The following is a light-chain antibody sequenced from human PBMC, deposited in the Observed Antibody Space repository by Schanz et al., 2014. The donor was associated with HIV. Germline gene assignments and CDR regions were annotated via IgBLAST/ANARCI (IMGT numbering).Light chain of an antibody. J-gene: IGKJ4*01. CDR1: QSVSSSY. Sequence: EIVLTQSPGTLSLSPGERATLSCRASQSVSSSYLAWYQQKPGQAPRLLIYGASSRATGIPDRFSGSGSGTDFTLTISRLEPEDFEVYYCQQYDRSPYTFGGGTKVEIK. CDR3: QQYDRSPYT. CDR2: GAS. V-gene: IGKV3-20*01.